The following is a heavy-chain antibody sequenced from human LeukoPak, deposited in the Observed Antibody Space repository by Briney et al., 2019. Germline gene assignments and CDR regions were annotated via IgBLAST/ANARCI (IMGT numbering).Heavy chain of an antibody. Sequence: GGSPRLSCAASGFTFSSYWMNWVRQAPGKGLKWVSALYSDGNTKYADSVQGRFTISRDNSKNTLYLEMNSLSPDDTAVYYCARGVEPLAANTLAYWGQGTLVTVSS. CDR2: LYSDGNT. J-gene: IGHJ4*02. V-gene: IGHV3-53*01. CDR3: ARGVEPLAANTLAY. CDR1: GFTFSSYW. D-gene: IGHD1-14*01.